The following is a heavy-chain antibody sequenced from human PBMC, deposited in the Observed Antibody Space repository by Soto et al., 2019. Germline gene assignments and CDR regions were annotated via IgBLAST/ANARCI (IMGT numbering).Heavy chain of an antibody. CDR3: AKRSLAGTYYLGTMDV. V-gene: IGHV3-23*01. D-gene: IGHD3-10*01. CDR1: GLTFSSYA. Sequence: SLRLSCAASGLTFSSYAMSWVRQAPGKGLEWVSAISGSGDNTYYADSVKGRFTISRDNSKNTLYLHMNSLRAEDAAIYYCAKRSLAGTYYLGTMDVWGQGTTVTVS. J-gene: IGHJ6*02. CDR2: ISGSGDNT.